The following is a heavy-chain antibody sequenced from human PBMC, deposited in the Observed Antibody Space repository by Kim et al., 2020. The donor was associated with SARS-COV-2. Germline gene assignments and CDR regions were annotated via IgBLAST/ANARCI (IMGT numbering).Heavy chain of an antibody. D-gene: IGHD1-26*01. J-gene: IGHJ4*02. CDR3: ARDRSTFFDY. CDR1: GFPFRSFG. Sequence: GGSLRLSCATSGFPFRSFGMNWVRQPPGKGMQWVARLWSNGSNTYYPDSVKGRFTISRDDSKDHLYLQMNNLRADDTAVYFCARDRSTFFDYWGQGILVTVSS. V-gene: IGHV3-33*01. CDR2: LWSNGSNT.